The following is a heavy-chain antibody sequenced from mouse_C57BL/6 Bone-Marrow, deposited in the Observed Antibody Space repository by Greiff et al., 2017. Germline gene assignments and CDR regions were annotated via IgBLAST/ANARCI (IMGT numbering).Heavy chain of an antibody. Sequence: VQLQQPGAELVMPGASVKLSCKASGYTFTSSWMNWVKQRPGQGLEWIGEIDPSDSYTNSNQKFKGKSTLTVDKSSSTASMQRSSRTVKDSAVYYCAKNWGDYWGQGTTLTVSS. CDR1: GYTFTSSW. J-gene: IGHJ2*01. D-gene: IGHD4-1*01. CDR2: IDPSDSYT. CDR3: AKNWGDY. V-gene: IGHV1-69*01.